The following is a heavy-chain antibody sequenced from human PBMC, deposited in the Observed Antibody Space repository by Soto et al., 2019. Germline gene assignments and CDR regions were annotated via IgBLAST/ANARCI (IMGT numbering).Heavy chain of an antibody. CDR2: IYHSGTT. D-gene: IGHD2-15*01. J-gene: IGHJ4*02. V-gene: IGHV4-4*02. CDR3: AKDGSGHPYYSDN. CDR1: GASISSNNW. Sequence: QVQLQESGPGLVKPSGTLSLTCVVSGASISSNNWWSWVRQPPGKGLEWIGEIYHSGTTSYNPSLKSRVTMSVDKSKNQFSLTVTSVTAADTAVYFCAKDGSGHPYYSDNWGQGTLVTVSS.